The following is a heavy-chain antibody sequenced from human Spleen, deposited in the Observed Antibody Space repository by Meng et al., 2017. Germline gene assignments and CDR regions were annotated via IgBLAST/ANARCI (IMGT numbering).Heavy chain of an antibody. CDR1: ELNSSSCG. Sequence: GESLKISCVASELNSSSCGMHWVRQAPGKGLEWVTFISYHGSDKNYADSVKGRFTISRDNSKNTLYLQMNSLRAEDTAVYYCARDTRGSPRGYYYYGMDVWGQGTTVTVSS. V-gene: IGHV3-30*01. J-gene: IGHJ6*02. CDR3: ARDTRGSPRGYYYYGMDV. CDR2: ISYHGSDK. D-gene: IGHD1-26*01.